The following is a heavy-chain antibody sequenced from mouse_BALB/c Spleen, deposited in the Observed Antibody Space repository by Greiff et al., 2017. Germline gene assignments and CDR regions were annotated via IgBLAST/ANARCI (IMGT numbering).Heavy chain of an antibody. Sequence: EVKLVESGGGLVKPGGSLKLSCAASGFTFSDYYMYWVRQTPEKRLEWVATISDGGSYTYSPDSVKGRFTISRDNAKNNLYLQMSSLKSEDTAMYDCARGLPSYAMDYWGQGTSVTVSS. D-gene: IGHD6-2*01. CDR1: GFTFSDYY. J-gene: IGHJ4*01. CDR2: ISDGGSYT. V-gene: IGHV5-4*02. CDR3: ARGLPSYAMDY.